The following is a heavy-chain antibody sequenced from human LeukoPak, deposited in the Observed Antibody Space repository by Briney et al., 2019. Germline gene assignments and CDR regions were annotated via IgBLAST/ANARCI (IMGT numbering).Heavy chain of an antibody. V-gene: IGHV5-51*01. D-gene: IGHD6-19*01. J-gene: IGHJ3*02. CDR1: GYSFTSYW. Sequence: GESLKISCKGSGYSFTSYWIGWVRQMPGKGLEWMGIIYPGDSDTRYSPSFQGQVTISADKSISTAYLQWSSLKASDTAMYYCARQGSGWPRLGAQGGAAFDIWGQGTMVTVSS. CDR3: ARQGSGWPRLGAQGGAAFDI. CDR2: IYPGDSDT.